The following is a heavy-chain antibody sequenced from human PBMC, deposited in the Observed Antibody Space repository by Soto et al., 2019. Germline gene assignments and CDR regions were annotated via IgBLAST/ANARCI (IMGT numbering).Heavy chain of an antibody. CDR1: GFPFSEYA. J-gene: IGHJ3*02. Sequence: QEQLVESGGGVVQPGRSLRLSCVASGFPFSEYAMHWVRQAPGKGLEWVAVISYADGNVRYYADSVQGRFTGSRDNAKNTLFLQMASLRSEDTAVYYCARDQGGAYFPHDGFDMRGQGTVVTVSS. CDR3: ARDQGGAYFPHDGFDM. D-gene: IGHD1-26*01. V-gene: IGHV3-30-3*01. CDR2: ISYADGNVR.